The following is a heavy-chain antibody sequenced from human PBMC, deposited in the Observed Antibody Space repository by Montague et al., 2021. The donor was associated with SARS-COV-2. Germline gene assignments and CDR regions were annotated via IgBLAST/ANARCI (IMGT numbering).Heavy chain of an antibody. Sequence: SETLSLTCTVYGGSFSGYYWSWIRQPPGKGLEWIGEINHSGSTXXXPSXXXRVTITVDTSKDQFSLKLSSVTAADTAVTYCAGGPGVVIILAIYYYYGMDVWGQGTTVTVSS. J-gene: IGHJ6*02. CDR1: GGSFSGYY. D-gene: IGHD3-3*01. CDR2: INHSGST. V-gene: IGHV4-34*01. CDR3: AGGPGVVIILAIYYYYGMDV.